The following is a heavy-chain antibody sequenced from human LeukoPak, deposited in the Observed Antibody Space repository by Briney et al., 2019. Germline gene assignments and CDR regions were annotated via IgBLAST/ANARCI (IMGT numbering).Heavy chain of an antibody. J-gene: IGHJ4*02. D-gene: IGHD3-22*01. Sequence: SETLSLTCTVSGDSISSSNSYWGWIRQPPGKGLEWIGSIYYSGNTYYNASLKSRVTISVDTSKNQFSLKLTSVTAADTAVYYCARDGYYYDSSGYIRFDYWGQGTLVTVSS. CDR3: ARDGYYYDSSGYIRFDY. CDR2: IYYSGNT. CDR1: GDSISSSNSY. V-gene: IGHV4-39*02.